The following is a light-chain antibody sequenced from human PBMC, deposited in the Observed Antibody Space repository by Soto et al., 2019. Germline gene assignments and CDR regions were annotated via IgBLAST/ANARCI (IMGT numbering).Light chain of an antibody. CDR1: QSVGSN. CDR3: QQYNNWPPL. CDR2: GGS. J-gene: IGKJ5*01. V-gene: IGKV3-15*01. Sequence: EIVMTHSPATLSVSPGERATLSYRASQSVGSNLAWYQQKPGQAPRLLIYGGSTRATGIPARFSGSGSGTEFTLSISSLQSEDFAVYYCQQYNNWPPLFGQGTRLEIK.